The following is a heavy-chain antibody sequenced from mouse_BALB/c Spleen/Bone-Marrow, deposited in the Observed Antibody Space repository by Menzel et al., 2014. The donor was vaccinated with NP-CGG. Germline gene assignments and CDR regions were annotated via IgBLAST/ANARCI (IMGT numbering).Heavy chain of an antibody. D-gene: IGHD2-1*01. CDR3: TRWDGNYVYWDFDV. V-gene: IGHV1-69*02. CDR2: IYPSDSYT. J-gene: IGHJ1*01. Sequence: VQLQQSGAELVRPGASVKLSCKASGYTFTSYWINWVKQRPGQGLEWIGNIYPSDSYTNYNQKFKDKATLTVDKSSSTAYMQLSSPTSEDSAVYYCTRWDGNYVYWDFDVWGAGTTVTVSS. CDR1: GYTFTSYW.